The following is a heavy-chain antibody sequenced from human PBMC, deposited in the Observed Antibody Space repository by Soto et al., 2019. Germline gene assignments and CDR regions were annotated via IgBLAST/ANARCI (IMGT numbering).Heavy chain of an antibody. V-gene: IGHV3-30*03. D-gene: IGHD3-10*02. CDR3: AIVRVADSSLDH. CDR1: GFIFSNYG. Sequence: QVQLVESGGGVVQPGRSLRLSCVGSGFIFSNYGMHSVRQAPGKGLEWVAFISYDGSDILYADSVKGRFTISRDNSKSTLFLHMNRPTAEDTAIYFCAIVRVADSSLDHWGQGTLVTVSS. CDR2: ISYDGSDI. J-gene: IGHJ4*02.